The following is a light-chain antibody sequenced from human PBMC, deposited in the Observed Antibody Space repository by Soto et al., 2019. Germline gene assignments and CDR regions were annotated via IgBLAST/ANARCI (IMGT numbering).Light chain of an antibody. CDR2: DVS. CDR1: SSDIGVYDF. J-gene: IGLJ2*01. V-gene: IGLV2-14*01. CDR3: CSYTSSSTVL. Sequence: QSALTQPASVSGSPGQSITITCTGTSSDIGVYDFVSWYQQHPAKAPKLLIYDVSYRPSGVSDRFSGSKSGNTASLTLSGLQAEDEADYYCCSYTSSSTVLFGGGTKVTVL.